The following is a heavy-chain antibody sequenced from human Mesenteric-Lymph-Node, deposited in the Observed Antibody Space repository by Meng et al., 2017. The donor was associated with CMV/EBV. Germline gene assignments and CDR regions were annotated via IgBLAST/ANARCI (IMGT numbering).Heavy chain of an antibody. CDR2: IIPVFGTV. V-gene: IGHV1-69*05. J-gene: IGHJ4*02. CDR1: GGTFGSNA. Sequence: CRASGGTFGSNAISWVRQAPGQGLEWMGGIIPVFGTVNYPQKFRDRVTITTDESTNTAYMELSSLRSEDTAMYYCATPSRDVGRFDYWGQGTLVTVSS. CDR3: ATPSRDVGRFDY. D-gene: IGHD1-26*01.